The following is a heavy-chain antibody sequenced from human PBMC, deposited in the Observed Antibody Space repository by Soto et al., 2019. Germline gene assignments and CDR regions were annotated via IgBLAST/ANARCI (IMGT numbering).Heavy chain of an antibody. D-gene: IGHD6-19*01. CDR3: ARGRGRYSSGWSWFDP. CDR2: IFQSGST. J-gene: IGHJ5*02. V-gene: IGHV4-61*01. Sequence: SETLSLTCSVSGVSVSSGSHYWSWIRQPPGKGLEWIGEIFQSGSTNYTPSLESRVTISVDKSKNQFSLTLTSVTAADTAVYFCARGRGRYSSGWSWFDPWGQGILVTVSS. CDR1: GVSVSSGSHY.